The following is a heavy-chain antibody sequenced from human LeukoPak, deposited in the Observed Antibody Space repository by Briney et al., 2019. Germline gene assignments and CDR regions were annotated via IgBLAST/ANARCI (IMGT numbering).Heavy chain of an antibody. CDR1: GFTFSSYA. D-gene: IGHD2-2*01. J-gene: IGHJ4*02. CDR2: ISGSGGST. CDR3: AKDRFVGTSRYYFDY. Sequence: GGSLRLSCAASGFTFSSYAMSWVRQAPGKGLEWVSAISGSGGSTCYADSVKGRFTISRDNSKNTLYLQMNSLRAEDTAVYYCAKDRFVGTSRYYFDYWGQGTLVTVSS. V-gene: IGHV3-23*01.